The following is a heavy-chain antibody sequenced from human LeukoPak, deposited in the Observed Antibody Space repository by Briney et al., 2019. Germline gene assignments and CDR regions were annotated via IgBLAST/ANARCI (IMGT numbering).Heavy chain of an antibody. D-gene: IGHD3-22*01. V-gene: IGHV3-23*01. Sequence: TGGSLRLSCAASGFTFSNYAMSWVRQAPGKGLEWVSTISSRGDSTYDAGSVKGRFTISRDNSKNSLYLQMNSVRAEDTAVYYCAKYYYDSSGYYPFTFFDYWGQGTLVTVSS. CDR2: ISSRGDST. J-gene: IGHJ4*02. CDR3: AKYYYDSSGYYPFTFFDY. CDR1: GFTFSNYA.